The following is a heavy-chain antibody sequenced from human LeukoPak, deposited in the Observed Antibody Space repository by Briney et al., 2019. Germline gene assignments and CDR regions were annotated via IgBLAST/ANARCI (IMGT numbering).Heavy chain of an antibody. D-gene: IGHD1-26*01. V-gene: IGHV1-18*01. CDR3: ARDNGGSPSSY. Sequence: GASVKVSCKASGYTFTSYGISWVRQAPGQGLEWMGWISAYNGNTNYAQKFQGIGTMTTDTSTGTAYIRLRGLTSDDTAFYYRARDNGGSPSSYWGQGTLVTVS. J-gene: IGHJ4*02. CDR1: GYTFTSYG. CDR2: ISAYNGNT.